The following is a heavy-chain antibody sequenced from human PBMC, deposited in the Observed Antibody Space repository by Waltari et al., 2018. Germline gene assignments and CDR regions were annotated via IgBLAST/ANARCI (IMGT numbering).Heavy chain of an antibody. Sequence: QVQLQESGPGLVKPSQTLSLTCTVPGGSISSGSYYWSWIRQPAGKGLEWIGRIYTSGSTNYNPSLKSRVTISVDTSKNQCSLKLSSVTAADTAVYYCARHYYDSSGYYYESPKYYFDYWGQGTLVTVSS. D-gene: IGHD3-22*01. CDR1: GGSISSGSYY. CDR2: IYTSGST. CDR3: ARHYYDSSGYYYESPKYYFDY. J-gene: IGHJ4*02. V-gene: IGHV4-61*02.